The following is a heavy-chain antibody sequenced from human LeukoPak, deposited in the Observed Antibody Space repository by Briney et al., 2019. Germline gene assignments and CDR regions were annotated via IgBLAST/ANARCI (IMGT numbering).Heavy chain of an antibody. CDR2: INPNSGGT. D-gene: IGHD6-13*01. V-gene: IGHV1-2*02. CDR3: AREEIVAAEVYNWFDP. Sequence: ATVKVSCKASGYTFAGYYMHWVRQAPGQGLEWMGWINPNSGGTNYAQKFQGRVTMTRDTSISTAYMELSRLRSDDTAVYYCAREEIVAAEVYNWFDPWGQGTLVIVSS. CDR1: GYTFAGYY. J-gene: IGHJ5*02.